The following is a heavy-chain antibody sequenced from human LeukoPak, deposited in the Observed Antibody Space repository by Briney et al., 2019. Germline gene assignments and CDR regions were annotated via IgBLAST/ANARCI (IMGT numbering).Heavy chain of an antibody. Sequence: GASVKVSCKASGYTFTGYYMHWVRQAPGQGLEWMGWINPNGGGTNYAQKFQGRVTMTRDTSISTAYMELSRLRSDDTAVYYCAREKPYITMVRGAPLFDPWGQGTLVTVSS. CDR3: AREKPYITMVRGAPLFDP. V-gene: IGHV1-2*02. J-gene: IGHJ5*02. CDR1: GYTFTGYY. CDR2: INPNGGGT. D-gene: IGHD3-10*01.